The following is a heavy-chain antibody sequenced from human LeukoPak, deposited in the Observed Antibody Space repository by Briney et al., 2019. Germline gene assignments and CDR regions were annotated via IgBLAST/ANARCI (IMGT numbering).Heavy chain of an antibody. V-gene: IGHV4-34*01. J-gene: IGHJ4*02. D-gene: IGHD2-15*01. Sequence: SETLSLTXAVYGGSFSGYYWSWIRQPPGKGLEWVGENNHSGGTNYNPSLKSRVTISVDTSKKQFSLKLSSVTAADTAVYYCARVKRRVVVVPVPSFDYWGQGTLVTVSS. CDR2: NNHSGGT. CDR1: GGSFSGYY. CDR3: ARVKRRVVVVPVPSFDY.